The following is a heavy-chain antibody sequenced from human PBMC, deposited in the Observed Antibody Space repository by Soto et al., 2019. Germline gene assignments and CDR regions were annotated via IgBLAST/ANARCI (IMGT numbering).Heavy chain of an antibody. CDR1: GYSFTSYW. J-gene: IGHJ6*02. Sequence: GESLKISCKGSGYSFTSYWIGWVRQMPGKGLEWMGIIYPGDSDTRYSPSFQGQVTISADKSISTAYLQWSSLKASDTAMYYCARHLEADNYWRDYGMYVWGQGTTVTVSS. D-gene: IGHD3-3*01. V-gene: IGHV5-51*01. CDR3: ARHLEADNYWRDYGMYV. CDR2: IYPGDSDT.